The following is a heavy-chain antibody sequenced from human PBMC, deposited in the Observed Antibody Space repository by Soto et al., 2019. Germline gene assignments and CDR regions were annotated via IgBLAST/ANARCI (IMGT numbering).Heavy chain of an antibody. CDR2: IYYSGST. Sequence: PSETLSLTCTVSGDSISDSTYYWSWIRQPPGKGLEWIGYIYYSGSTNYNPSLKSRVTISVDTSKNQFSLKLSSVTAADTAVYYCARDNGYSYGYTLDHWGQGTLVTVSS. CDR1: GDSISDSTYY. V-gene: IGHV4-61*01. CDR3: ARDNGYSYGYTLDH. J-gene: IGHJ4*02. D-gene: IGHD5-18*01.